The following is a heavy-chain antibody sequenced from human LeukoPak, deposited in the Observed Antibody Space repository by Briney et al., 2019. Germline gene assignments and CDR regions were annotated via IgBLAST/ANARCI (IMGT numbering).Heavy chain of an antibody. D-gene: IGHD3-16*01. V-gene: IGHV4-59*01. CDR3: ATQLGGAPDYFDY. J-gene: IGHJ4*02. CDR1: GFSFSSYA. Sequence: GSLRLSCAASGFSFSSYAMTWVRQAPGKGLEWIGYIYYSGSTNYNPSLKSRVTISVDTSKNQFSLKLSSVTAADTAVYYCATQLGGAPDYFDYWGQGTLVTVSS. CDR2: IYYSGST.